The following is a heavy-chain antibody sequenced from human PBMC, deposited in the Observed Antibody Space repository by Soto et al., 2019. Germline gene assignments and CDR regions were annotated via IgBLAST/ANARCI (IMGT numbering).Heavy chain of an antibody. CDR3: AKEPDVVCGSYTLFDP. Sequence: GGSLRLSCAASGFTFSSYAMSWLRQAPGKGLEWVSGISGSGGGTYYAASVKGRFTISRDKSKNTLYLQMNSLRAEDTAVYYCAKEPDVVCGSYTLFDPWGQGTLVTVSP. V-gene: IGHV3-23*01. CDR2: ISGSGGGT. CDR1: GFTFSSYA. J-gene: IGHJ5*02. D-gene: IGHD1-26*01.